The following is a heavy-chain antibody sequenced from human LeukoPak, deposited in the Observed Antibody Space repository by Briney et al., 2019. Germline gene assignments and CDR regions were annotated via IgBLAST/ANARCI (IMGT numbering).Heavy chain of an antibody. CDR3: ARGAYCAGGSCANDALDI. D-gene: IGHD2-15*01. Sequence: GGSLRLSYAASIYNLRRYSTNGVRRAPGRGLEWVSYISSRSHHIFCADSVRGRFTISRYNANNSLFLQINSLRVEDTALYYCARGAYCAGGSCANDALDIWGQGTMVTVSS. CDR1: IYNLRRYS. J-gene: IGHJ3*02. CDR2: ISSRSHHI. V-gene: IGHV3-21*01.